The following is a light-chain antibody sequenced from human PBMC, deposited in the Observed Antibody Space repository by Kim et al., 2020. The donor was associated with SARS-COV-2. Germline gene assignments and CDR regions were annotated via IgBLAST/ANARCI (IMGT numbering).Light chain of an antibody. Sequence: SASVGDSVTITCRASQSISSWLAWYQQKPGKAPNLLIYKASSLESGVPSRFSGSGSGTEFTLTISSLQPDDFATYYCQQYNSYSGTFGQGTKLEI. J-gene: IGKJ2*01. V-gene: IGKV1-5*03. CDR3: QQYNSYSGT. CDR2: KAS. CDR1: QSISSW.